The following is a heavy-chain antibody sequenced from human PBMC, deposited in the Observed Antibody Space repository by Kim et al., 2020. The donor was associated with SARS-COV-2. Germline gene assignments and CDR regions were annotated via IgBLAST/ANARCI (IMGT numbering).Heavy chain of an antibody. CDR2: IYYSGST. Sequence: SETLSLTCTVSGGSISSYYWSWIRQPPGKGLEWIGYIYYSGSTNYNPSLKSRVTISVDTSKNQFSLKLSSVTAADTAVFYCARGITMVRGVFYYSYGMD. CDR1: GGSISSYY. V-gene: IGHV4-59*01. D-gene: IGHD3-10*01. J-gene: IGHJ6*01. CDR3: ARGITMVRGVFYYSYGMD.